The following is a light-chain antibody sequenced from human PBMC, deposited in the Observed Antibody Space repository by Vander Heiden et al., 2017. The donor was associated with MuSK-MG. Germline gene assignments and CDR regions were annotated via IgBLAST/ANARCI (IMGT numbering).Light chain of an antibody. J-gene: IGKJ4*01. V-gene: IGKV1-39*01. Sequence: DIQMTHSPSSLSASVGDRVTITCRASQSISSYLNWYQQKPGKAPKLLIYAASSLQSGVPSRFSGSGSGTDFTLTISSLQPEDFATYYCQQCYSTPLTFGAGTKVEIK. CDR3: QQCYSTPLT. CDR1: QSISSY. CDR2: AAS.